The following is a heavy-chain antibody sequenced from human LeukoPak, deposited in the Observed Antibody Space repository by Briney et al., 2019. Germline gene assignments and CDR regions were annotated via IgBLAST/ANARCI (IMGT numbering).Heavy chain of an antibody. Sequence: GRSLRLSCAASGFTFSSYGMHWVRQAPGKGLEWVAVISYDGSNKYYADSVEGRFTISRDNSKNTLYLQMNSLRAEDTAVYYCAKEAFGRGDAFDIWGQGTMVTVSS. CDR1: GFTFSSYG. V-gene: IGHV3-30*18. D-gene: IGHD3-10*01. J-gene: IGHJ3*02. CDR2: ISYDGSNK. CDR3: AKEAFGRGDAFDI.